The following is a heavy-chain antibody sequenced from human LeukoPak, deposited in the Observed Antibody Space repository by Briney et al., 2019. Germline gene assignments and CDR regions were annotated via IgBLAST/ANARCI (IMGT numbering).Heavy chain of an antibody. CDR2: INPNSGGT. Sequence: ASVKVSCKASGYTFTGYYMHWVRQAPGQGLEWMGWINPNSGGTNYAQKFQGRVTMTRDTSISTAYMELSRLRSDDTAVYYCARDLHYDFWSGYLDYWGQGTLVTVSS. J-gene: IGHJ4*02. CDR3: ARDLHYDFWSGYLDY. D-gene: IGHD3-3*01. CDR1: GYTFTGYY. V-gene: IGHV1-2*02.